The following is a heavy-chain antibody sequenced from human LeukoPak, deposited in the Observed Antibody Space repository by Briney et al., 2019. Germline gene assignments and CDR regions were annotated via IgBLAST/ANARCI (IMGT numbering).Heavy chain of an antibody. V-gene: IGHV3-30-3*01. CDR2: ISYDGSNK. CDR3: ARETIYCSGGSCYVYFDY. Sequence: GGSLRLSCAASGFTFSSYAMHWVRQAPGKGLEWVAVISYDGSNKYYADSVMGRFTISRDNSKNTLYLQMNSLRAEDTAVYYCARETIYCSGGSCYVYFDYWGQGTLVTVSS. CDR1: GFTFSSYA. D-gene: IGHD2-15*01. J-gene: IGHJ4*02.